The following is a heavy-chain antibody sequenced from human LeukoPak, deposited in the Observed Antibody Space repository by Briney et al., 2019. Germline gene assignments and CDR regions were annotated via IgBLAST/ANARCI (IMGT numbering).Heavy chain of an antibody. CDR2: ISSNGGST. V-gene: IGHV3-64D*06. Sequence: GGSLRLSCSASGFTFSSYAMHWVRQAPGKGLEYVSAISSNGGSTYYADSVKGRFTISRDNSKNTLYHQMSSLRAEDTAVYYCVKSHLIAAAEEDWFDPWGQGTLVTVSS. J-gene: IGHJ5*02. CDR3: VKSHLIAAAEEDWFDP. CDR1: GFTFSSYA. D-gene: IGHD6-13*01.